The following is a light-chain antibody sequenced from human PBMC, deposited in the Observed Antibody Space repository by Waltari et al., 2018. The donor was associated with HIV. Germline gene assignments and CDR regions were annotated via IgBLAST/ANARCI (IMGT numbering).Light chain of an antibody. CDR1: PGISND. CDR3: QQYSSVPFT. V-gene: IGKV1-16*02. J-gene: IGKJ3*01. CDR2: AAS. Sequence: DIQMTQSPSSLSASVGDRVIITCRASPGISNDLALLQQKSGEAPKSLFYAASTLQSGVPSKFTGSGYETDFNFTITSLQPEDFATYYGQQYSSVPFTFGPGTKLDV.